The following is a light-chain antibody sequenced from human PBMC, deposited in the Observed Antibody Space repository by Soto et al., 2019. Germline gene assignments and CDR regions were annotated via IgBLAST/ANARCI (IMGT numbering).Light chain of an antibody. J-gene: IGKJ1*01. Sequence: DIVMTQSPDSLAVFLGERATINCKSSQSVLYSSDNKNYLAWYQQKPGQPPKLLIYWASTRGVGVPDRFSGSGSGTDFTLTISNLQAEDLAVYYCQQYYTTRTFGQGTKVEIK. CDR1: QSVLYSSDNKNY. V-gene: IGKV4-1*01. CDR2: WAS. CDR3: QQYYTTRT.